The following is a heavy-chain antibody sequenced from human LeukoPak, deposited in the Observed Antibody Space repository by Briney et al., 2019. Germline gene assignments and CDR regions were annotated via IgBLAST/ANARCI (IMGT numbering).Heavy chain of an antibody. V-gene: IGHV3-66*01. J-gene: IGHJ6*03. D-gene: IGHD3-10*01. CDR1: GFTVSSNY. CDR2: IYSGGST. Sequence: GGSLRLSCAASGFTVSSNYMSWVRQAPGKGLEWVSVIYSGGSTYYADSVKGRFTISRDNSKNTLYLQMNGLRAEDTAVYYCARGFGGPVYYYYYYYMDVWGKGTTVTISS. CDR3: ARGFGGPVYYYYYYYMDV.